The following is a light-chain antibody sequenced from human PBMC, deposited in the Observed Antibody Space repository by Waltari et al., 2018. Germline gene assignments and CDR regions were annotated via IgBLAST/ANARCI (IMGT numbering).Light chain of an antibody. V-gene: IGLV1-47*01. CDR1: SSNIGRTF. Sequence: QSVLTQPPSASGTPGQRVTISCSGSSSNIGRTFVYWYQQLPGTAPKLLIYKNNQRPSGVPDRFSGSKSGTSASLAIIGLRSEDEADYYCAAWDDSLSGLVFGGGTKLTVL. J-gene: IGLJ2*01. CDR3: AAWDDSLSGLV. CDR2: KNN.